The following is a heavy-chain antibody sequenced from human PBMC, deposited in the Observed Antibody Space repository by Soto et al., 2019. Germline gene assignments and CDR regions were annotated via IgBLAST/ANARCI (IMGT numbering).Heavy chain of an antibody. D-gene: IGHD6-6*01. J-gene: IGHJ6*02. CDR1: GYSFTSYW. V-gene: IGHV5-51*01. CDR2: IYPGDSDT. Sequence: PGESLKISCKGSGYSFTSYWIGWVRQMPGKGLEWMGIIYPGDSDTRYSPSFQGQVTISADKSISTAYLQWSSLKASDTAMYYRARLGSSPINYYYYYGMDVWGQGTTVTVSS. CDR3: ARLGSSPINYYYYYGMDV.